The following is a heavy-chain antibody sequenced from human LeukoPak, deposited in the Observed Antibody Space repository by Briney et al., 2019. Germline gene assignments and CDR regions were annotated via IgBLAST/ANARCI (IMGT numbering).Heavy chain of an antibody. Sequence: ASVKVSCKTSGYTFTDYYIHWVRQAPGQGLEWMGIINPSGGSTSYAQKFQGRVTMTRDTSTSTVYMELSSLRSEDTAVYYCAREGYSYGYGYWGQGTLVTVSS. CDR2: INPSGGST. V-gene: IGHV1-46*01. CDR3: AREGYSYGYGY. J-gene: IGHJ4*02. D-gene: IGHD5-18*01. CDR1: GYTFTDYY.